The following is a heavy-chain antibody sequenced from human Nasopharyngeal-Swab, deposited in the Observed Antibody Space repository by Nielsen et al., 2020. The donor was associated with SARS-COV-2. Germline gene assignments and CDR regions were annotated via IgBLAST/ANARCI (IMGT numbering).Heavy chain of an antibody. D-gene: IGHD3-10*01. CDR3: ARGKSNSRVVRGYFDY. Sequence: WIRQPPGKGLEWIGYIYYSGSPPYPPSLKSLVPISVDTYKNQFSLKLSSVTAADTAVYYCARGKSNSRVVRGYFDYWGQGTLVTVSS. V-gene: IGHV4-59*01. J-gene: IGHJ4*02. CDR2: IYYSGSP.